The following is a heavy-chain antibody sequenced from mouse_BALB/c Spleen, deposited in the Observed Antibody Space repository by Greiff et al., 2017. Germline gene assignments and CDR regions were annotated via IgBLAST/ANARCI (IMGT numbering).Heavy chain of an antibody. Sequence: EVQLQQSGPELVKPGASVKMSCKASGYTFTSYVMHWVKQKPGQGLEWIGYINPYNDGTKYNEKFKGKATLTSDKSSSTAYMERSSLTSEDSAVYYCAREGYGESRTFAYWGQGTLVTVSA. CDR3: AREGYGESRTFAY. D-gene: IGHD3-1*01. J-gene: IGHJ3*01. V-gene: IGHV1-14*01. CDR1: GYTFTSYV. CDR2: INPYNDGT.